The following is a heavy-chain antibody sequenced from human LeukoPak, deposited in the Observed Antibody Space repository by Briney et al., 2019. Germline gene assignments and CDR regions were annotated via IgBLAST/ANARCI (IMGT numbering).Heavy chain of an antibody. CDR1: GYSISSGYY. CDR2: IYHSGST. V-gene: IGHV4-38-2*02. Sequence: PSETLSLTCTVSGYSISSGYYWGWIRPPPGKGLEWIGSIYHSGSTYYNPSLKSRVTISVDTSKNQFSLKLSSVTAADTAVYYCARADTIFGVVIFYWGQRTLVTVSS. J-gene: IGHJ4*02. CDR3: ARADTIFGVVIFY. D-gene: IGHD3-3*01.